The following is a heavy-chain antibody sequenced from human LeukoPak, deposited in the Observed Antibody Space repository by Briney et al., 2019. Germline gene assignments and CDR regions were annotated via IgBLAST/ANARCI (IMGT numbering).Heavy chain of an antibody. CDR3: AKDFHFINKLLWFGELLYKGDWFDP. D-gene: IGHD3-10*01. CDR1: GFTLSSYA. V-gene: IGHV3-23*01. Sequence: GGSLRLSCAASGFTLSSYAMSWVRQAPGKGLEWVSAISGSGGSTYYADSVKGRFSISRDNSKNTLYLQMNSLRAEATAVYYCAKDFHFINKLLWFGELLYKGDWFDPWGQGTLVTVSS. CDR2: ISGSGGST. J-gene: IGHJ5*02.